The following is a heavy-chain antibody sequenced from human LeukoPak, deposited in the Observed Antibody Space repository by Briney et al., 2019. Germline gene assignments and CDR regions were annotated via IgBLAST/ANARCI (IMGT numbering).Heavy chain of an antibody. V-gene: IGHV3-7*01. CDR2: IKNDGSEE. Sequence: GGSLRLSCAASGFTFSRYWMRWVRQAPGKGLEGVANIKNDGSEEYYVDSVKGRFTISRDNARNSLFLQMNSLRAEDTALYYCARVDGGSSCPDYWGQGTLVTVSS. CDR1: GFTFSRYW. J-gene: IGHJ4*02. CDR3: ARVDGGSSCPDY. D-gene: IGHD2-15*01.